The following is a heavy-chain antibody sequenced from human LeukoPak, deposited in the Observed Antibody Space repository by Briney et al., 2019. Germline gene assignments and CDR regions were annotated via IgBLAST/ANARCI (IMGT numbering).Heavy chain of an antibody. J-gene: IGHJ3*02. CDR2: IGTAGDT. CDR3: ARERWPGGGAFDI. D-gene: IGHD5-24*01. V-gene: IGHV3-13*01. Sequence: PGRSLRLSRAASGFTFSSYDMPWVRHATGKGLQWLSAIGTAGDTYYPGSVKGRFTISRENAKNSLYLQMNSLRAGDTAVYYCARERWPGGGAFDIWGQGTMVTVSS. CDR1: GFTFSSYD.